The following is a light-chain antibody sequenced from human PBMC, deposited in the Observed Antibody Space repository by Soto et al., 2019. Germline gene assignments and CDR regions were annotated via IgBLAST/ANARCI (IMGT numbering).Light chain of an antibody. J-gene: IGKJ1*01. CDR1: QSISNY. V-gene: IGKV3-11*01. Sequence: EIVLTQSPATLSLSPGESATLSCRASQSISNYLAWYQQKPGQAPRLVIYTASSRATGIPARFSGSGSGTDFTLTISSLEPEDFAVYYCQQRSTWPPWTFGQGTKVEIE. CDR3: QQRSTWPPWT. CDR2: TAS.